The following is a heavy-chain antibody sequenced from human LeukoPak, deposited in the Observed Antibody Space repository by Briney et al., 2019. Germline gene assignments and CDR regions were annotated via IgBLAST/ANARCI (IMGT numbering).Heavy chain of an antibody. CDR2: IYSSGST. CDR3: ARMNPPA. Sequence: SETLSLTGSVSGGSISSYYWSWIRQPAGKGLVWIGRIYSSGSTDSNPSLKSRVNMSVDTSKNQFSLKLTSVTAGDTAVYYCARMNPPAWGQGNLVTVSS. J-gene: IGHJ5*02. CDR1: GGSISSYY. D-gene: IGHD1-14*01. V-gene: IGHV4-4*07.